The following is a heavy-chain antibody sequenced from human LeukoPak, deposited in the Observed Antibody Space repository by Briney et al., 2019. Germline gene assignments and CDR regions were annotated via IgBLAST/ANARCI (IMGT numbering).Heavy chain of an antibody. V-gene: IGHV3-7*01. CDR1: GFTFNGFW. D-gene: IGHD4-17*01. J-gene: IGHJ6*03. Sequence: GGSLRLSCAASGFTFNGFWMSWVRQAPGKGLEWVANIKQDGSDIYYLGSVRGRFTISRDNAMNSLYLQMNSLRAEDTAVYYCTRDALYGDPSYYYMDVWGQGTTVTV. CDR2: IKQDGSDI. CDR3: TRDALYGDPSYYYMDV.